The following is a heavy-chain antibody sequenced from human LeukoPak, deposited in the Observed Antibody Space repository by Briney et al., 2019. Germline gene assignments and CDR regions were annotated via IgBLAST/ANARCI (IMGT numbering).Heavy chain of an antibody. J-gene: IGHJ4*02. V-gene: IGHV4-59*01. CDR2: IYYTGSS. D-gene: IGHD3-10*01. CDR1: GDSTSSYY. Sequence: SETLSLTCTVSGDSTSSYYWSWIRQPPGKGLEWIGYIYYTGSSNYNPSLKSRVTISIDTSKNHFSLRLSSVTAADTAVYYCARGLTMLDYWGQGSLVTVSS. CDR3: ARGLTMLDY.